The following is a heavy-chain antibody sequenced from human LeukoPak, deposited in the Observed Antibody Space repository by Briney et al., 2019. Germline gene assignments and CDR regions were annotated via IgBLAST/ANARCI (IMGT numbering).Heavy chain of an antibody. CDR3: ATIAPGTHAFDM. D-gene: IGHD2-21*01. CDR1: GRSFRDYY. Sequence: SETLSLTCAVYGRSFRDYYWSWVRQPPGKGLEWIGEINYSGATNYNSSLKSRVTISLDTTKNQISLKLNSVTVADTAVYYCATIAPGTHAFDMWGQGTTVTVSP. V-gene: IGHV4-34*01. J-gene: IGHJ3*02. CDR2: INYSGAT.